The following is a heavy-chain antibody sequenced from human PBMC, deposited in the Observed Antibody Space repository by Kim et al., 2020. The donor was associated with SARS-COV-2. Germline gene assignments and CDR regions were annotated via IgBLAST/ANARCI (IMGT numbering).Heavy chain of an antibody. CDR2: IYYSGST. J-gene: IGHJ3*02. Sequence: SETLSLTCTVSGGSISSYYWSWIRQPPGKGLEWIGYIYYSGSTNYNPSLKSRVTISVDTSKNQFSLKLSSVTASDTAVYYSARRPLSSSWYGGAFGIWG. D-gene: IGHD6-13*01. CDR1: GGSISSYY. V-gene: IGHV4-59*08. CDR3: ARRPLSSSWYGGAFGI.